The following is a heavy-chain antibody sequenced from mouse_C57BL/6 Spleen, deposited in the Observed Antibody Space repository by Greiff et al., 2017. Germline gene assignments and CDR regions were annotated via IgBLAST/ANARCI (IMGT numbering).Heavy chain of an antibody. J-gene: IGHJ2*01. D-gene: IGHD3-2*02. V-gene: IGHV6-3*01. CDR3: TRQLRLHYFDY. Sequence: EVQGVESGGGLVQPGGSMKLSCVASGFTFSNYWMNWVRQSPEKGLEWVAQIRLKSDNYATHYAESVKGRFTISRDDSKSSVYLQMNNLRAEDTGIYYCTRQLRLHYFDYWGQGTTLTVSS. CDR1: GFTFSNYW. CDR2: IRLKSDNYAT.